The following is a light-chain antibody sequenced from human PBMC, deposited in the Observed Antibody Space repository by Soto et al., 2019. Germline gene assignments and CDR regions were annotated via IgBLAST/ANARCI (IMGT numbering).Light chain of an antibody. CDR3: PQYNSYPHT. V-gene: IGKV1-5*03. CDR2: KAS. J-gene: IGKJ2*01. Sequence: DIQLTQSPSTLSASVGDRVTITCRASQSINSWLAWYQQRPGKAPKLLMYKASSLQSGVPSRFSGSGSGTEITLTISRLQPDDFATYYCPQYNSYPHTFGQGTKLEIK. CDR1: QSINSW.